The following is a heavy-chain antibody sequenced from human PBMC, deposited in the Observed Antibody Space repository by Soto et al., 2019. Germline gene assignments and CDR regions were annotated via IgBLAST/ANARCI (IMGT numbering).Heavy chain of an antibody. CDR1: GGSISSYY. J-gene: IGHJ3*02. CDR2: IYYSGST. Sequence: QVQLQESGPGLVKPSETLSLTCTVSGGSISSYYWSWIRQPPGKGLEWIGYIYYSGSTNYNPSLKSRVTISVDTSKNQFSLKLSSLTAADTAVYYCARAGMITFGPRPYAFDIWGQGTMVTVSS. CDR3: ARAGMITFGPRPYAFDI. V-gene: IGHV4-59*01. D-gene: IGHD3-16*01.